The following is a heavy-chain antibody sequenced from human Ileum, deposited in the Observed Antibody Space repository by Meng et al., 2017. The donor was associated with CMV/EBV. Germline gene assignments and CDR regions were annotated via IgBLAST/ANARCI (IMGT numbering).Heavy chain of an antibody. Sequence: SGGSIGSSSYYWGWIRQPPGKGLEWIGSIYYSGSTYYSPSLKGRVTISVDTSKNQFSLKLSSVTAADTAVYYCASFKYSSSWPLDYWGQGTLVTVSS. D-gene: IGHD6-13*01. CDR3: ASFKYSSSWPLDY. V-gene: IGHV4-39*07. CDR1: GGSIGSSSYY. J-gene: IGHJ4*02. CDR2: IYYSGST.